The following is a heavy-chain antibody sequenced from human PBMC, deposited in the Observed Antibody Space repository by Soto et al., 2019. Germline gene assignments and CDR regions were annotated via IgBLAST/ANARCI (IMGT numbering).Heavy chain of an antibody. CDR3: AKDRQPDGIWTFDL. CDR1: GFTFSTYT. V-gene: IGHV3-23*03. Sequence: APLLESGDQLLKPGGPLRPSCAASGFTFSTYTINWVRQPPGKGRGWFAGIFPGGSTYYANSVKGRFTISRDHSQSSVFLQMSSLRDEDTAVYYCAKDRQPDGIWTFDLWGQGTLVTVSS. D-gene: IGHD3-9*01. J-gene: IGHJ4*02. CDR2: IFPGGST.